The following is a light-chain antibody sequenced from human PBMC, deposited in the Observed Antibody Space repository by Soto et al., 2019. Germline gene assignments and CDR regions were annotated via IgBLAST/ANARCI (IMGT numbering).Light chain of an antibody. V-gene: IGLV2-8*01. J-gene: IGLJ3*02. CDR2: DVN. Sequence: QSVLTQPPSASGSPGQSVTISCAGTSSDVGGYDHVSWYQQRPGKAPKLMIYDVNKRPSGVPDRFSGSKSGNAASLTVSGLQTEDEADYYCSSFAGSNNVVFGGGTKLTVL. CDR1: SSDVGGYDH. CDR3: SSFAGSNNVV.